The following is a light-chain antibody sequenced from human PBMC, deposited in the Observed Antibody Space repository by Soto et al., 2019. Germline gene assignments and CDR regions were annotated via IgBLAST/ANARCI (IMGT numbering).Light chain of an antibody. CDR2: DVS. J-gene: IGLJ1*01. Sequence: QSALTQPASVSGSPGQSITISCTGTSSDVGGYNYVSWYQQHPGKAPKLMIDDVSNRPSGVYNRFSGSNSGNTASLTISGRQAEDEAAYYCSSYTSSSTLFVFGTGTKVTV. V-gene: IGLV2-14*01. CDR3: SSYTSSSTLFV. CDR1: SSDVGGYNY.